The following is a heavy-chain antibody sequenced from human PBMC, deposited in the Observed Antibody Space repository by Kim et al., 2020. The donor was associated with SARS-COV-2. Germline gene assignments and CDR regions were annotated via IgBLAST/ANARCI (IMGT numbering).Heavy chain of an antibody. V-gene: IGHV4-34*01. CDR3: ARDYGGRYYYYGMDV. CDR2: INHSGST. CDR1: GGSSRDYY. D-gene: IGHD4-17*01. J-gene: IGHJ6*02. Sequence: SETLSLTCGVYGGSSRDYYCSWIRQPPGKGLEWIGEINHSGSTAYNPSLKSRVSISVDTSKNQFSLKLSSVTAADTAVYYCARDYGGRYYYYGMDVWGQGTTVTVSS.